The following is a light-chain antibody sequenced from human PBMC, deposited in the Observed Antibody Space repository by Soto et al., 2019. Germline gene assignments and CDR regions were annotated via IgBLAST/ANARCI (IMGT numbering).Light chain of an antibody. CDR2: SNN. CDR3: AAWDDSLSGYV. CDR1: SSNIGSNY. J-gene: IGLJ1*01. V-gene: IGLV1-47*02. Sequence: QSVLTQPPSASGTPGQRVTISGSGSSSNIGSNYVYWYQQLPGTAPKLLIYSNNHRPSGVPDRFSGSKSGTSASLAISGLRSEDEADYYCAAWDDSLSGYVFGTGTKVTVL.